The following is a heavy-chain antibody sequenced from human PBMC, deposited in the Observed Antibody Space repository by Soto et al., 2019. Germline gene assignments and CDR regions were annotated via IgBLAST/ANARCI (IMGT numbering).Heavy chain of an antibody. CDR2: IIPIFGTA. Sequence: SVKVSCKASGGTFSSYAISWVRQAPGQGLEWMGGIIPIFGTANYAQKFQGRVTITADESTSTAYMELSSLRSEDTAVYYCARVDSSAEAFDYWGQGALVTVSS. D-gene: IGHD3-22*01. CDR1: GGTFSSYA. V-gene: IGHV1-69*13. CDR3: ARVDSSAEAFDY. J-gene: IGHJ4*02.